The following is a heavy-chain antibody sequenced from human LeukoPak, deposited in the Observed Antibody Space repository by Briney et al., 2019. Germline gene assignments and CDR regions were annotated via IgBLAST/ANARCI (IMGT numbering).Heavy chain of an antibody. J-gene: IGHJ4*02. CDR2: IRYDGINK. CDR1: GFTFSSYV. D-gene: IGHD3-9*01. CDR3: ARGTYYNTLTGFRGRILGLDY. V-gene: IGHV3-30*02. Sequence: GGSLRLSCAASGFTFSSYVMHWVRQAPGKGLEWVAIIRYDGINKYYADSVKGRFTVSRDNSKNTLYLQMNSLRAEDTAIYYCARGTYYNTLTGFRGRILGLDYWGQGTLVTVSS.